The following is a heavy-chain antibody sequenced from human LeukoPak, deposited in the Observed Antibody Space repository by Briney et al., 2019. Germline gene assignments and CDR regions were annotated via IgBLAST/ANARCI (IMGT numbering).Heavy chain of an antibody. CDR1: GFTFADHA. CDR2: ICGDGGST. Sequence: PGGSLRLSCAASGFTFADHAMHWVRQAPGKGLEWVSIICGDGGSTYYADSVKGRFTISRDNSKDSLYLQMNSLRTEDTAFYYCAKDRYCFSTSCYAPFDHWGQGTLVTVSS. J-gene: IGHJ4*02. CDR3: AKDRYCFSTSCYAPFDH. D-gene: IGHD2-2*01. V-gene: IGHV3-43*02.